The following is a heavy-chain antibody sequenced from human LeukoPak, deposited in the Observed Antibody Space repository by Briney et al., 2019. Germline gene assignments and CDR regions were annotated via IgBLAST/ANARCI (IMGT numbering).Heavy chain of an antibody. Sequence: ASVKVSCKASGYTFTGYYVHWVRQAPGQGLEWIGWINPNSGDTNYAQKFQGRVTMTRDTSISTAYMELSGLRSDDTAVYYCARIPIVDITSGGYWGQGNLVTVSS. CDR1: GYTFTGYY. CDR3: ARIPIVDITSGGY. D-gene: IGHD3-22*01. V-gene: IGHV1-2*02. CDR2: INPNSGDT. J-gene: IGHJ4*02.